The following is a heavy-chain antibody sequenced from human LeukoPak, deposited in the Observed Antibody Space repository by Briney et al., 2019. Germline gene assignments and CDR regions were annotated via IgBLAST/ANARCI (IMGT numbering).Heavy chain of an antibody. CDR3: AKDRGSVVPDY. Sequence: KFQARVTITRDTSASTAYMELSSLRSEDTAVYYCAKDRGSVVPDYWGQGTLVTVSS. J-gene: IGHJ4*02. D-gene: IGHD2-2*01. V-gene: IGHV1-3*01.